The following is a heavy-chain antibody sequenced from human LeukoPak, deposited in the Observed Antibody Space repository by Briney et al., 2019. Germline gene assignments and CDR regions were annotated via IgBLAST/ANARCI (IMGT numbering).Heavy chain of an antibody. CDR1: GFTFSSYA. D-gene: IGHD2-2*01. CDR3: ARDGGVPAAMTAGRGYFDY. V-gene: IGHV3-30*04. J-gene: IGHJ4*02. CDR2: ISYDGSNK. Sequence: PGGSLTLSCAASGFTFSSYAMHWVRQAPGKGLEWVAVISYDGSNKYYADSVKGRFTISRDNSKNTLYLQMNSLRAEDTAVYYCARDGGVPAAMTAGRGYFDYWGQGTLVTVSS.